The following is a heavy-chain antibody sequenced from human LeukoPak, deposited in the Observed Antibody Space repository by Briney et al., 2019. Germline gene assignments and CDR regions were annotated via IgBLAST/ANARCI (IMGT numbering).Heavy chain of an antibody. J-gene: IGHJ6*03. CDR3: ARDHSSGWDYYYYYMDV. Sequence: PSETLSLTCTVSGGSISSSSYYWGWIRQPPGKGLEWIGSIYYSGSTYYNPSLKSRVTISVDTSKNQFSLKLSSVTAADTAVYYCARDHSSGWDYYYYYMDVWGKGTTVTVSS. CDR1: GGSISSSSYY. D-gene: IGHD6-19*01. V-gene: IGHV4-39*07. CDR2: IYYSGST.